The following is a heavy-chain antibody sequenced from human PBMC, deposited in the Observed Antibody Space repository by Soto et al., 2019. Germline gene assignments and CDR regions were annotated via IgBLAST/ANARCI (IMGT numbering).Heavy chain of an antibody. CDR3: AHRRASSSNWDGGWFDP. CDR2: IYWNDDK. D-gene: IGHD6-13*01. Sequence: QITLKQSGPTLVKPTQTLTLTCTFSGFSLSTSGVGVGWIRQPPGKALAWLALIYWNDDKRYSPSLQSRLTITKDTAKSQVVLRITNMDPVDTATYYGAHRRASSSNWDGGWFDPWGQGTLVTVSS. CDR1: GFSLSTSGVG. V-gene: IGHV2-5*01. J-gene: IGHJ5*02.